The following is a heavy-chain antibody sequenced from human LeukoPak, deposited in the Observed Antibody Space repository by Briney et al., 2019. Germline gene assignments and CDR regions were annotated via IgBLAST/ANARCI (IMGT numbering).Heavy chain of an antibody. CDR3: AKGGDSSWLDY. D-gene: IGHD6-13*01. Sequence: GGSLRLSCTAPGLTVTISGMNWVRQAPGKGLEWVSAISGGGDITHYADSVKGRFTISRDNSKNTLYLQMNSLRAEDTAVYYCAKGGDSSWLDYWGQGTLVTVSS. J-gene: IGHJ4*02. CDR2: ISGGGDIT. V-gene: IGHV3-23*01. CDR1: GLTVTISG.